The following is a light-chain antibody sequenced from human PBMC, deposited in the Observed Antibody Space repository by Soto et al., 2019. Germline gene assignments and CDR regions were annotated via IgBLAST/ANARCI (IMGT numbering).Light chain of an antibody. CDR2: GAS. J-gene: IGKJ5*01. CDR1: QSVSSNY. V-gene: IGKV3-20*01. Sequence: ESVLTQSPGTLSLSPGERATLSCRASQSVSSNYLAWYQQKPGQAPRLLIYGASTRATGIPDRFSGSGSGTDFTLTISRLEPEDSAVYYCQHYGTSFAFGQGTRLEIK. CDR3: QHYGTSFA.